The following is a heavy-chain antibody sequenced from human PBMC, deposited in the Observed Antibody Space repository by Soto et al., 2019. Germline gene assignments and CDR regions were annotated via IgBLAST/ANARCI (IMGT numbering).Heavy chain of an antibody. CDR3: ARTIVGTTTTWFDP. CDR2: INAFNGNT. CDR1: GYTFASNA. J-gene: IGHJ5*02. D-gene: IGHD1-26*01. V-gene: IGHV1-3*01. Sequence: GASVKVSCKASGYTFASNARQWVRQATGQRLEWMGWINAFNGNTKYSQNFQGKGTMTTDSSTTTAYMELRSLRSDDTAVYYCARTIVGTTTTWFDPWGQGTLVTVSS.